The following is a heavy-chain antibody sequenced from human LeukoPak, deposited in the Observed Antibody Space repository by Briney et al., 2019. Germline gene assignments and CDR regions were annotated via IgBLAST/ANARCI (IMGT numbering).Heavy chain of an antibody. CDR2: IYYSGST. D-gene: IGHD3-10*02. V-gene: IGHV4-59*01. CDR3: ARVNLLFGELFYYYYYMDV. Sequence: SETLSLTCTVSGGSISSYYWSWIRQPPGKGLEWIGYIYYSGSTNYNPSLKSRVTISVDTSKNQFSLKLSSVTAADTAVYYCARVNLLFGELFYYYYYMDVWGKGTTVTISS. CDR1: GGSISSYY. J-gene: IGHJ6*03.